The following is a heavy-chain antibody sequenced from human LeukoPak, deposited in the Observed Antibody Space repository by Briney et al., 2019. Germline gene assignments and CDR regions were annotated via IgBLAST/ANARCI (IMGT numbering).Heavy chain of an antibody. D-gene: IGHD2-8*02. J-gene: IGHJ5*02. CDR2: TYHTGNP. V-gene: IGHV4/OR15-8*02. Sequence: SETLSLTCAVSGGSITSSNWWTWVRQLPGRGLEWIGKTYHTGNPNYNPSLKSRVTISVDKSKNQFSLNLTSVTAADTAVYYCAKGVLVVPLNWIDPWGQGILVTVSS. CDR3: AKGVLVVPLNWIDP. CDR1: GGSITSSNW.